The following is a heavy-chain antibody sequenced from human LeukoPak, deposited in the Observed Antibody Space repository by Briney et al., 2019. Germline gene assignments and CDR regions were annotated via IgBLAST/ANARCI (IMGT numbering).Heavy chain of an antibody. J-gene: IGHJ5*02. D-gene: IGHD3-10*01. V-gene: IGHV3-30*02. Sequence: PGGSLRLSCAASGFSFNNYGMHWVRQAPGKGLEWVAFIRYDGSNTYYADSVKGRFTISRDNSKNTLSLQMNSLRAEDTAVYYRAKDPTQYYSGSGSSSWFDPWGQGTLVTVSS. CDR3: AKDPTQYYSGSGSSSWFDP. CDR2: IRYDGSNT. CDR1: GFSFNNYG.